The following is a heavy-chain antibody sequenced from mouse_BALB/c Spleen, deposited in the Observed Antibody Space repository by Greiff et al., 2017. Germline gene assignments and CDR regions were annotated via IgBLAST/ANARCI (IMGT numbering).Heavy chain of an antibody. Sequence: EVKLQESGAELVRPGALVKLSCKASGFNIKDYYMHWVKQRPEQGLEWIGWIDPENGNTIYDPKFQGKASITAATSSNTAYLQLSSLTSEDTAVYYCLYGNYDWYFDVWGAGTTVTVSS. CDR2: IDPENGNT. J-gene: IGHJ1*01. CDR3: LYGNYDWYFDV. D-gene: IGHD2-10*02. V-gene: IGHV14-1*02. CDR1: GFNIKDYY.